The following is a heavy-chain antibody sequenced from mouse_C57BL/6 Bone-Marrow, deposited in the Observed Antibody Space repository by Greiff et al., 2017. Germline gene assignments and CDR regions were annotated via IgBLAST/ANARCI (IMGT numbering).Heavy chain of an antibody. CDR2: IYPRDGST. D-gene: IGHD1-1*01. Sequence: VKLVESDAELVKPGASVKISCKVSGYTFTDHTIHWMKQRPEQGLEWIGYIYPRDGSTKYNEKFKGKATLTADKSSSTAYMQLNSLTSEDSAVYFCARRYYGSSYVLYFDVWGTGTTVTVSS. CDR1: GYTFTDHT. J-gene: IGHJ1*03. V-gene: IGHV1-78*01. CDR3: ARRYYGSSYVLYFDV.